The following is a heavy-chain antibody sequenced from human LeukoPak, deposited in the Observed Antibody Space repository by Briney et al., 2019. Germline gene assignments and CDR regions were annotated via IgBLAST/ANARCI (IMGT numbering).Heavy chain of an antibody. CDR2: IYSGGSA. CDR3: ARGGRAAGRFDY. J-gene: IGHJ4*02. V-gene: IGHV3-53*01. D-gene: IGHD6-13*01. Sequence: GGSLRLSCAASGFTVSSNYMTWVRQAPGKGLEWVSVIYSGGSAYYADSVKGRFTVSRDNSKNTLYLQMNSLRAEDTAVYYCARGGRAAGRFDYWGQGTLVTVSS. CDR1: GFTVSSNY.